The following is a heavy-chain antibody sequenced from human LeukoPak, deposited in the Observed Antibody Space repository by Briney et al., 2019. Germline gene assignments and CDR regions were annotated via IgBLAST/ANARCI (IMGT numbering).Heavy chain of an antibody. CDR2: IIPIFGTA. CDR3: ARAESPRVRGVYYYYYYYMDV. CDR1: GGTFSSYA. J-gene: IGHJ6*03. D-gene: IGHD3-10*01. V-gene: IGHV1-69*13. Sequence: ASVKVSCKASGGTFSSYAISWVRQAPGQGLEWMGGIIPIFGTANYAQKFQGRVTITADESTSTAYMELSSLRSEDTAVYYCARAESPRVRGVYYYYYYYMDVWGKGTTVTVSS.